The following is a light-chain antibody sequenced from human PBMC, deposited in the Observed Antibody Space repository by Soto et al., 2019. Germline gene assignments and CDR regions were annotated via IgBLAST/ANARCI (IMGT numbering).Light chain of an antibody. CDR3: QKSYRFPKK. Sequence: DVQMTQAPSSLSASVGDSLTLTCRASQTVTSYLTWYQQKPGKAPKLLIYAASTLHSGVPSRFSGSGSGTEFTLTIISLQPEDFATYYCQKSYRFPKKFGRGTKVDIK. V-gene: IGKV1-39*01. CDR1: QTVTSY. CDR2: AAS. J-gene: IGKJ1*01.